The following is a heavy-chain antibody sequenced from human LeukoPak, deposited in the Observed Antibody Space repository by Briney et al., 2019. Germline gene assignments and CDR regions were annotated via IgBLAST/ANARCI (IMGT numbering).Heavy chain of an antibody. Sequence: GASVKVSCKASGYTFTGYYMHWVRQAPGQGLEWMGWINPNSGGTNYAQKFQGRVTMTRDTSISTAYMELSRLRSDDTAVYYCARDLEYYDISFLSYYGMDVWGQGTTVTVSS. J-gene: IGHJ6*02. D-gene: IGHD3-22*01. V-gene: IGHV1-2*02. CDR2: INPNSGGT. CDR3: ARDLEYYDISFLSYYGMDV. CDR1: GYTFTGYY.